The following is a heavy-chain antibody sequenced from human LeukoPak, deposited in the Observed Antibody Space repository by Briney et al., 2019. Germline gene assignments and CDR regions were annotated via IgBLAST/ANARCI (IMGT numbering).Heavy chain of an antibody. J-gene: IGHJ4*02. CDR2: IYYSGST. Sequence: PSETLSLTCTVSGGSISSYYWSWIRQPPGKGLEWIGYIYYSGSTNYNPSLKSRVIISVDTSKNQFSLKLSSVTAADTAVYYCARVAGSSWSSLYYFDYWGQGTLVTVSS. CDR3: ARVAGSSWSSLYYFDY. V-gene: IGHV4-59*12. D-gene: IGHD6-13*01. CDR1: GGSISSYY.